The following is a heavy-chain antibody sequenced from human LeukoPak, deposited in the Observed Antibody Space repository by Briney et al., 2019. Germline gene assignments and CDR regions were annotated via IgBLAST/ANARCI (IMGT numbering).Heavy chain of an antibody. CDR3: ARVGSGGSCYDY. V-gene: IGHV3-74*01. J-gene: IGHJ4*02. CDR2: TNSDGTST. Sequence: WGSLRLSCAASGFTFSTYWMHWVRQAPGKGLVWVSHTNSDGTSTSYADSVKGRFTISRDNAKNTLYLQMNSLRAEDTAVYYCARVGSGGSCYDYWGQGTLVTVSS. CDR1: GFTFSTYW. D-gene: IGHD2-15*01.